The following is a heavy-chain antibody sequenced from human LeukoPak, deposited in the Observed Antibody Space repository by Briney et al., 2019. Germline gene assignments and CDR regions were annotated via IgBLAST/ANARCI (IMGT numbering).Heavy chain of an antibody. CDR3: ARVVWYSYGYFDY. J-gene: IGHJ4*02. CDR2: IYHSGST. D-gene: IGHD5-18*01. Sequence: ETLSLTCTVSGGSISSYYWGWIRQPPGKGLEWIGTIYHSGSTYYNPSLKSRVTISVDTSKNQFSLKLSSVTAADTAVYYCARVVWYSYGYFDYWGQGTLVTVSS. V-gene: IGHV4-38-2*02. CDR1: GGSISSYY.